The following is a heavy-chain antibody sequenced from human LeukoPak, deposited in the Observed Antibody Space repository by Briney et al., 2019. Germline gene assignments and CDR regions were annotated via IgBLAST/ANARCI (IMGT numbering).Heavy chain of an antibody. Sequence: GGSLRLSCAASGFNFSSYSMNWVRQAPGKGLEWVSCISSSSSHIYYADSVKGRFTISRDNAKNSLYLQMNSLRAEDTAVYYCVTDGADYYDSTGYPIYFDYWGQGTLVTVSS. CDR1: GFNFSSYS. D-gene: IGHD3-22*01. CDR3: VTDGADYYDSTGYPIYFDY. CDR2: ISSSSSHI. J-gene: IGHJ4*02. V-gene: IGHV3-21*01.